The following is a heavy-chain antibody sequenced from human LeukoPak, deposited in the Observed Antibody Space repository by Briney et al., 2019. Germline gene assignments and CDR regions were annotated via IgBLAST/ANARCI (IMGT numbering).Heavy chain of an antibody. V-gene: IGHV3-30-3*01. CDR2: TSSDLNVK. J-gene: IGHJ4*02. Sequence: PGGSLRLSCAASGFTFRNYVIHWVRQAPGKGLEWVAVTSSDLNVKLRADSVKGRFTISRDNSRSTLYLQMNSLRPEDTAIYYCAREGYYGSGSPPSLYFDYWGQGTLVTVSS. CDR1: GFTFRNYV. CDR3: AREGYYGSGSPPSLYFDY. D-gene: IGHD3-10*01.